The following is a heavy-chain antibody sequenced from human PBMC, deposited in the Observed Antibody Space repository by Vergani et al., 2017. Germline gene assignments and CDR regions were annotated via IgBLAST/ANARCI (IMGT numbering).Heavy chain of an antibody. J-gene: IGHJ4*02. Sequence: EVQLVESGGGLVQPGGSLRLSCAASGFTFSSYSMNWVRQAPGKGLEWVSYISSSSSTIYYADSVKGRFTISRDNAKNSLYLQMNSLRAEDTAVYYWAREGSGYYYVVDYWGQGTLVTVSS. CDR3: AREGSGYYYVVDY. D-gene: IGHD3-22*01. CDR2: ISSSSSTI. V-gene: IGHV3-48*01. CDR1: GFTFSSYS.